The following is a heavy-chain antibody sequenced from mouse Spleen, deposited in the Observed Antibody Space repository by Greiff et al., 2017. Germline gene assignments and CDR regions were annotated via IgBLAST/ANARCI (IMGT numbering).Heavy chain of an antibody. Sequence: EVMLVESGGGLVKPGGSLKLSCAASGFTFSDYGMAWVRQAPGKGPEWVAFISNLAYSIYYADTVTGRFTISRENAKNTLYLEMSSLRSEDTAMYYCARRRGSSFYFDYWGQGTTLTVSS. CDR2: ISNLAYSI. CDR1: GFTFSDYG. J-gene: IGHJ2*01. CDR3: ARRRGSSFYFDY. D-gene: IGHD1-1*01. V-gene: IGHV5-15*04.